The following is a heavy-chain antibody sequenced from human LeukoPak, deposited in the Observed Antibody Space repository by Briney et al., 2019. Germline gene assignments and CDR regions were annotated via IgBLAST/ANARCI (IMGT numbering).Heavy chain of an antibody. D-gene: IGHD6-19*01. Sequence: PGGSLRLSCAASGFTFSSYAMHWVRQAPGKGLEWVAVISYDGSNKYYADSVKGRFTISRDNSKNTLYLQMNSLRAEDTAVYYCARQGSSGNDAFDIWGQGTMVTVSS. J-gene: IGHJ3*02. V-gene: IGHV3-30*04. CDR2: ISYDGSNK. CDR1: GFTFSSYA. CDR3: ARQGSSGNDAFDI.